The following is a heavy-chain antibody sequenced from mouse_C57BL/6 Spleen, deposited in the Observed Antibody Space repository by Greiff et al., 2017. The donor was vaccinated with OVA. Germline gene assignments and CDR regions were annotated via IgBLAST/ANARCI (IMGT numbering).Heavy chain of an antibody. V-gene: IGHV5-6*02. CDR1: GFTFSSYG. CDR2: ISSGGSYT. J-gene: IGHJ4*01. D-gene: IGHD2-4*01. CDR3: ARRGDYGGYYYAMDY. Sequence: DVKLVESGGDLVKPGGSLKLSCAASGFTFSSYGMSWVRQTPEKRLEWVATISSGGSYTYYPDSVKGRFTISIDNAKNTLYLQMSSLKSEDTAMYYCARRGDYGGYYYAMDYWGQGTSVTVSS.